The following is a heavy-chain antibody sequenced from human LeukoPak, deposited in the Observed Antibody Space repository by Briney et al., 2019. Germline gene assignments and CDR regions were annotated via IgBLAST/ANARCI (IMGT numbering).Heavy chain of an antibody. Sequence: SETLSLTCTGSGYSISSGYYWGWIRQPPGKGLEWIGYIYYSGSTNFNPSLKSRVTISVDTSKSQFSLKLSSVTAADTAVYYCARPSSTSPRSSDAFDIWGQGTMVTVSS. CDR1: GYSISSGYY. J-gene: IGHJ3*02. CDR2: IYYSGST. V-gene: IGHV4-38-2*02. D-gene: IGHD2-2*01. CDR3: ARPSSTSPRSSDAFDI.